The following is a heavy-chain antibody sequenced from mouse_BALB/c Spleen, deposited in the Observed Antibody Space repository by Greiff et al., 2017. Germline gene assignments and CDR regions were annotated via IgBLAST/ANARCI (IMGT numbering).Heavy chain of an antibody. J-gene: IGHJ2*01. V-gene: IGHV5-17*02. CDR3: ARSAYYRYDVDY. Sequence: EVQVVESGGGLVQPGGSRKLSCAASGFTFSSFGMHWVRQAPEKGLEWVAYISSGSSTIYYADTVKGRFTISRDNPKNTLFLQMTSLRSEDTAMYYCARSAYYRYDVDYWGQGTTLTVSS. CDR2: ISSGSSTI. CDR1: GFTFSSFG. D-gene: IGHD2-14*01.